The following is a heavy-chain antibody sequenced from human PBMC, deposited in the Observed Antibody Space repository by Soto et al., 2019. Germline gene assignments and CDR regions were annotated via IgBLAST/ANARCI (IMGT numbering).Heavy chain of an antibody. D-gene: IGHD3-3*01. CDR2: IYYIGST. J-gene: IGHJ6*02. CDR3: FRTTIFGVVTHYYYYGMDV. CDR1: GGSISSYY. Sequence: SETLSLTCTVSGGSISSYYWSWIRQPPGKGLEWIGYIYYIGSTNYNPSLKSRVTISVDTSKNQFSLKLSSVTAADTAVYYCFRTTIFGVVTHYYYYGMDVWGQGTTVTVSS. V-gene: IGHV4-59*08.